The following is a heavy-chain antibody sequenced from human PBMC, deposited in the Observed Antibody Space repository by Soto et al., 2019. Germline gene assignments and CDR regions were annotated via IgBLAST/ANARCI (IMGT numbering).Heavy chain of an antibody. D-gene: IGHD3-3*01. Sequence: QVQLQESGPGLVKPSETLSLTCTVSGGSISNYYWSWIRQPPGKGLEWFGYIYYSGSTNYNTSLKSRLTISVDTSKHQFSLMLSSVPAADTAVYYCARVIVWSNCGMDVWGQGTTVTGSS. CDR1: GGSISNYY. J-gene: IGHJ6*02. V-gene: IGHV4-59*01. CDR3: ARVIVWSNCGMDV. CDR2: IYYSGST.